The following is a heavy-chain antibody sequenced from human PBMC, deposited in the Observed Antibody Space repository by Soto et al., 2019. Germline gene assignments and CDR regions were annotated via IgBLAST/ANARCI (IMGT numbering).Heavy chain of an antibody. CDR1: GFTVGNNY. J-gene: IGHJ4*02. D-gene: IGHD3-10*01. V-gene: IGHV3-53*01. Sequence: EVQLVESGGGLIQSGGSLKLSCAASGFTVGNNYMSWVRQAPGKGLEWVSLIYSTGTTKYADSVKGRFTVNRENAKNTLYLQMNSLGAEDTAVYYCAKDGRGSGSHYNSFGYWGQGTLVTVSS. CDR2: IYSTGTT. CDR3: AKDGRGSGSHYNSFGY.